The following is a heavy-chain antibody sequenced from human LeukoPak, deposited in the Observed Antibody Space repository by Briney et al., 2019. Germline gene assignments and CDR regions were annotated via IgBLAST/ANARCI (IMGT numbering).Heavy chain of an antibody. CDR1: GGTFSRYT. D-gene: IGHD2-15*01. J-gene: IGHJ5*02. Sequence: SVKVSCKASGGTFSRYTISWVRQAPGQGLEWMGGIIPMFGRANYAQKFQGRLTITADESSTTAYMELSGLRSDDTAVYYCAGNPRYCSGGSCYEAGSPNWFDPWGQGTLVTVFS. V-gene: IGHV1-69*01. CDR2: IIPMFGRA. CDR3: AGNPRYCSGGSCYEAGSPNWFDP.